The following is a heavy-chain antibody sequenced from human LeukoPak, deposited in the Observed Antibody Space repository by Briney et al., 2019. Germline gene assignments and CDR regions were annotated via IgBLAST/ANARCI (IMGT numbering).Heavy chain of an antibody. V-gene: IGHV3-48*02. Sequence: GGSLRLSCAVSGFTFSSYSVNWVRQAPGRGLEWVSYISSSSSTIYYADSVKGRFTISRDNAKNSLYLQMNSLRDEDTAVYYCARELDTAMVLSDYWGQGTLVTVSS. J-gene: IGHJ4*02. CDR1: GFTFSSYS. D-gene: IGHD5-18*01. CDR2: ISSSSSTI. CDR3: ARELDTAMVLSDY.